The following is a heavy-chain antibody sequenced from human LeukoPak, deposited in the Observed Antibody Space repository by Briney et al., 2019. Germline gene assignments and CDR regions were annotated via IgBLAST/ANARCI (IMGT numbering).Heavy chain of an antibody. J-gene: IGHJ6*02. V-gene: IGHV1-2*02. CDR2: INPNSGGT. CDR1: GYTFTGYY. CDR3: ARGSGYFEWLSPYYYYGMDV. D-gene: IGHD3-9*01. Sequence: ASVKVSCKASGYTFTGYYMHWVRQAPGQGLEWMGWINPNSGGTNYAQKFQGRVTMTRDTSISTAYMELSRLRSDDTAVYYCARGSGYFEWLSPYYYYGMDVWGQRTTVTVSS.